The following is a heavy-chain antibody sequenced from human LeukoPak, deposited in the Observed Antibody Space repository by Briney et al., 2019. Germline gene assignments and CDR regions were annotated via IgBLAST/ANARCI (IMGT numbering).Heavy chain of an antibody. V-gene: IGHV1-69*06. Sequence: SVKVSCKTSGGSIDNYGINWVRQAPGQGLEWMGGVIPASETKSAQRFQGRLSITADTSTNTVYMDLSSLKSDDTAVYFCVRSSEPLGGLGDSGGWFDAWGQGTLITVAS. CDR1: GGSIDNYG. D-gene: IGHD4-23*01. CDR2: VIPASET. CDR3: VRSSEPLGGLGDSGGWFDA. J-gene: IGHJ5*02.